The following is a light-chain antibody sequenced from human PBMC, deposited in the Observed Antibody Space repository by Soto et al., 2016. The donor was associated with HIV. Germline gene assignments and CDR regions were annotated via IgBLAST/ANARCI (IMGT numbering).Light chain of an antibody. Sequence: DIQMTQSPSTLSASVGDRVTITCRASQSINSWLAWYQQKAGKAPKLLIYKASSLESGVPSRFSGSGSGTEFTLTISSLQPDDFATYYCQRYNSYYTFGQGTKLEIK. CDR1: QSINSW. CDR2: KAS. CDR3: QRYNSYYT. V-gene: IGKV1-5*03. J-gene: IGKJ2*01.